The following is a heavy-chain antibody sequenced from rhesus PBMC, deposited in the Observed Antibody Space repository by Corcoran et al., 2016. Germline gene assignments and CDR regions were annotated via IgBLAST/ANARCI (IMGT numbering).Heavy chain of an antibody. J-gene: IGHJ4*01. D-gene: IGHD6-25*01. Sequence: EVQLVASGGGLAKPGGSLRLSGAASGFSVSNDYMYWVRQDPGKGLEWVSGISYTGGSTYDADSVKGRFTISRENAKNTLYLQMDSLRAEDTAVYYCARWIRSGSYFDYWGQGVLVTVSS. CDR3: ARWIRSGSYFDY. V-gene: IGHV3S18*01. CDR2: ISYTGGST. CDR1: GFSVSNDY.